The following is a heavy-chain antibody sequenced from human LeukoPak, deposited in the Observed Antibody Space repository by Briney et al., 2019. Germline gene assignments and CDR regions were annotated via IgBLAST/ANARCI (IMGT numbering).Heavy chain of an antibody. CDR1: GSLFTSYW. CDR3: ARRPDTGHGFDI. Sequence: GESLQISCQGSGSLFTSYWSGWVRQMPGKGLEWMGIIYPGDSDTRYSPSFQGQVTISADKSISTSYLQWSSLKASDTAMYYCARRPDTGHGFDIWGQGTMVTVSS. J-gene: IGHJ3*02. V-gene: IGHV5-51*01. CDR2: IYPGDSDT.